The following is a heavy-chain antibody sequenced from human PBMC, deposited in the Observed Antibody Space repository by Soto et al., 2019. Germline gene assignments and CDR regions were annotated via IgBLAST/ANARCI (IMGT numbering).Heavy chain of an antibody. J-gene: IGHJ6*02. CDR3: AKPCSRDVNYYLAMDV. D-gene: IGHD6-13*01. CDR1: GFSFSYYG. Sequence: QVQLVESGGGVVQPGSSLRLSCAASGFSFSYYGMHWVRQAPGKWLERVAVISSDGSDKYYADSVKGRFTISRDDSTNRLYLQMNSLRGEDTAVYYCAKPCSRDVNYYLAMDVWGQGRTVTVSS. CDR2: ISSDGSDK. V-gene: IGHV3-30*18.